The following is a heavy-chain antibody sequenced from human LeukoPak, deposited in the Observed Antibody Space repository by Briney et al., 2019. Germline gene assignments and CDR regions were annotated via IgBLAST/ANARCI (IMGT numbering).Heavy chain of an antibody. J-gene: IGHJ6*02. CDR3: ASRLGSGMDV. CDR1: GGSISSSSYY. D-gene: IGHD3-3*01. V-gene: IGHV4-39*01. CDR2: MYYSGST. Sequence: PSETLSLTCTVSGGSISSSSYYWGWLRQPPGKGLEWIGSMYYSGSTYYNPSLKSRVTISVDTSKNQFSLKLSSVTAADTAVYYCASRLGSGMDVWGQGTTVTVSS.